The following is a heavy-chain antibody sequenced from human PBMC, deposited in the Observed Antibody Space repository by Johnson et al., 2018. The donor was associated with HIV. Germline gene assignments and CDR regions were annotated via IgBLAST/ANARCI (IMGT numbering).Heavy chain of an antibody. CDR1: GFIFSSYW. CDR2: IKQDGSEK. CDR3: ARFGGRQLVGGVAFDI. V-gene: IGHV3-7*01. Sequence: VQLVESGGGVVQRGGSLRLACAASGFIFSSYWMSWVRQAPGKGLEWVANIKQDGSEKYYVDSVKGRFTISRDNAKNSLYLQMNSLRAEDTAVYYCARFGGRQLVGGVAFDIWGQGTMVTVSS. D-gene: IGHD6-6*01. J-gene: IGHJ3*02.